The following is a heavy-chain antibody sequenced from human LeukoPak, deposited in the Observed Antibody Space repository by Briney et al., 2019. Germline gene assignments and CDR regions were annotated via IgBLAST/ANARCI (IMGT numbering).Heavy chain of an antibody. D-gene: IGHD3-10*01. CDR2: IIPIFGTA. CDR3: ARSGRYYYGSGSYGYNWFDP. J-gene: IGHJ5*02. CDR1: GGTFSSYA. Sequence: SVKVSCKASGGTFSSYAISWVRQAPGQGLEWMGGIIPIFGTANYAQKFQGRVTITTDESTSTAYMELSSLRSEDTAVYYCARSGRYYYGSGSYGYNWFDPWGQETLVTVSS. V-gene: IGHV1-69*05.